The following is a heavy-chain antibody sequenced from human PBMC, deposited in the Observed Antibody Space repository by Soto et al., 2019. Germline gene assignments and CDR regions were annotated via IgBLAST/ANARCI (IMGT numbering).Heavy chain of an antibody. Sequence: QVQLVESGGGVVQPGRSLRLSCAASGFTFSSYGMHWVRQAPGKGLEWVAVISYDGSNKYYADSVKGRFTISRDNSKNTLYLQMNSLRAEDTAVYYFAKDQLYDISGYYHGDFQHWGQGTLVTVSS. D-gene: IGHD3-22*01. V-gene: IGHV3-30*18. CDR2: ISYDGSNK. CDR1: GFTFSSYG. CDR3: AKDQLYDISGYYHGDFQH. J-gene: IGHJ1*01.